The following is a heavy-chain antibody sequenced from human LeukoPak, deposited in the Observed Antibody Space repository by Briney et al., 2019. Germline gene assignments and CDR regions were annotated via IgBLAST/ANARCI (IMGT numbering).Heavy chain of an antibody. CDR1: GFTFSSYG. CDR3: ARELALRDAFDI. J-gene: IGHJ3*02. CDR2: IWYDGSNK. V-gene: IGHV3-33*01. Sequence: GGSLRLSCAASGFTFSSYGMHWVRQAPGEGLEWVAVIWYDGSNKYYADSVKGRFTISRDNSKNTLYLQMNSLRAEDTAVYYCARELALRDAFDIWGQGTMVTVSS. D-gene: IGHD4-17*01.